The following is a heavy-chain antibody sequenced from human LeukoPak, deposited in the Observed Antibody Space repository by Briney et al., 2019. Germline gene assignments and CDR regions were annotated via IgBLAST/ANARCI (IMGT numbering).Heavy chain of an antibody. D-gene: IGHD3-10*01. Sequence: PGGSLRLSCAASGFTFSNYAMSWVRQAPGKGLEWVSTISGNGDSTYYGDSAKGRFTISRDKSKNTLYLQMNSLRAEDTAVYYCAKDPIYYVSGRFDIWGQGTMVTVSS. CDR1: GFTFSNYA. J-gene: IGHJ3*02. V-gene: IGHV3-23*01. CDR3: AKDPIYYVSGRFDI. CDR2: ISGNGDST.